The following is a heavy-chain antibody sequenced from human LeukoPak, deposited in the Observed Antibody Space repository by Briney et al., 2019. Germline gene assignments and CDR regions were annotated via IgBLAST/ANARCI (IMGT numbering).Heavy chain of an antibody. J-gene: IGHJ4*02. CDR3: ARDWVYKIDY. CDR2: ISHDGII. CDR1: GFTFSSYV. Sequence: GGSLRLSCETAGFTFSSYVMHWVRRTPGKGLVWVSRISHDGIISYADSVRGRFTISRDNAKNTLTLQMNSLRVEDTAVYFCARDWVYKIDYWGRGTLVTVSS. D-gene: IGHD5-24*01. V-gene: IGHV3-74*01.